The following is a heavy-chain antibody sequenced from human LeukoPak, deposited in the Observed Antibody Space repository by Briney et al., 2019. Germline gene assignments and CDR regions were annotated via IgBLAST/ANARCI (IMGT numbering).Heavy chain of an antibody. J-gene: IGHJ4*02. CDR2: IYPGDSDT. D-gene: IGHD2-15*01. V-gene: IGHV5-51*01. CDR1: GYSFTSYW. Sequence: HGESLKISCKGSGYSFTSYWIGWVRQMPGKGLEWMGIIYPGDSDTRYSPSFQGQVTISADKSISTAYLQWSSLKASDTAMYYCARQGVVAVQREGYFDYWGQGTLVTVSS. CDR3: ARQGVVAVQREGYFDY.